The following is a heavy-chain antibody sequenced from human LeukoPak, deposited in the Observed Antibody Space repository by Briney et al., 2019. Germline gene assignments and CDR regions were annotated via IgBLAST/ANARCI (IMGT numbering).Heavy chain of an antibody. CDR3: ARAIAVTDAFDI. D-gene: IGHD6-19*01. CDR2: INPSGGST. Sequence: ASVKVSCKASGYTFTSYYMHWVRQAPGQGLEWMGIINPSGGSTSYAQKFQGRVTMTRDTTISTAYMELSRLRSDDTAVYYCARAIAVTDAFDIWGQGTMVTVSS. J-gene: IGHJ3*02. CDR1: GYTFTSYY. V-gene: IGHV1-46*01.